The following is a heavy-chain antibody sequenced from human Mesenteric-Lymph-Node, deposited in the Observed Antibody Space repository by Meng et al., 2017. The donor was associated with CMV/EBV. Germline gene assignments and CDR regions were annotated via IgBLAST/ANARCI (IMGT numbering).Heavy chain of an antibody. D-gene: IGHD6-19*01. Sequence: GSLRLSCAVYGGSFSGYYWSWIRQPPGKGLEWIGEINHSGSTNYNPSLKSRVTISVDTSKNQFSLKLSSVTAADTAVYYCARHPESSGWYSSDYFDYWGQGTLVTVSS. CDR2: INHSGST. CDR3: ARHPESSGWYSSDYFDY. V-gene: IGHV4-34*01. J-gene: IGHJ4*02. CDR1: GGSFSGYY.